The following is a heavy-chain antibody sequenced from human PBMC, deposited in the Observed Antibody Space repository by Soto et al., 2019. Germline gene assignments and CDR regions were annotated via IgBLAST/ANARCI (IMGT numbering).Heavy chain of an antibody. V-gene: IGHV3-11*01. CDR2: ISSSGSTI. Sequence: PXGSLRLSCADSGFTFSDYCLSWIRQAPGKGLDWVSYISSSGSTIYYADSVKGRFTISRDSAKNSLYLQMNSLRAEDTAVYYCAGRYDCSGGSCYNWFDHWGQGSLVTVSS. CDR3: AGRYDCSGGSCYNWFDH. D-gene: IGHD2-15*01. CDR1: GFTFSDYC. J-gene: IGHJ5*02.